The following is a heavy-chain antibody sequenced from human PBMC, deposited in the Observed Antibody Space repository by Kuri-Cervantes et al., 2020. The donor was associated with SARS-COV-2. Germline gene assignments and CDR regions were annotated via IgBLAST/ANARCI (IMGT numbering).Heavy chain of an antibody. Sequence: GESLEISWSAAGFTFRSYGMHWVRQAPGQGPEWVAVISYDGSNKYYADPVKGRFTISRDNSKNTLYLQMNSLRAEDTAVYYCARGPDYGSRTDYFAYWGQGTRVTVSS. J-gene: IGHJ4*02. CDR1: GFTFRSYG. D-gene: IGHD3-10*01. CDR2: ISYDGSNK. V-gene: IGHV3-30*12. CDR3: ARGPDYGSRTDYFAY.